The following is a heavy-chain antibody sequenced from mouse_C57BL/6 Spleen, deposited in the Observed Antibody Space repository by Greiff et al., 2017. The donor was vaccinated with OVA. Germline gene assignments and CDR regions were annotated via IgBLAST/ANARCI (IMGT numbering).Heavy chain of an antibody. CDR3: ARLLLHFDY. Sequence: VQLKQSGPELVKPGASVKISCKASGYSFTGYYMNWVKQSPEKSLEWIGEINPSTGGTTYNQKFKAKATLTVDKSSSTAYMQLKSLTSEDSAVYYCARLLLHFDYWGQGTTLTVSS. V-gene: IGHV1-42*01. D-gene: IGHD1-1*01. J-gene: IGHJ2*01. CDR2: INPSTGGT. CDR1: GYSFTGYY.